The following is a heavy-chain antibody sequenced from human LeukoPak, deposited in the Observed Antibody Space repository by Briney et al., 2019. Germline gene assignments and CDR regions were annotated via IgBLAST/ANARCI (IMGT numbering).Heavy chain of an antibody. D-gene: IGHD1-26*01. J-gene: IGHJ6*03. CDR3: ARRRGSSARLGYYFYYIDV. CDR2: INTKTGNP. V-gene: IGHV7-4-1*02. Sequence: ASVKVSCKASGYTFTSFGIHWVRQAPGQGLEWMGWINTKTGNPTYAQGFTGRFVFSLETSVSTSYLQISSLQAADTAVYYCARRRGSSARLGYYFYYIDVWGKGTAVTVSS. CDR1: GYTFTSFG.